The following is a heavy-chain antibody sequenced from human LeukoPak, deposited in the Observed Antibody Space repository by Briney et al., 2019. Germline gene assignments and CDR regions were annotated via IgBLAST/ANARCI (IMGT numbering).Heavy chain of an antibody. V-gene: IGHV4-4*07. CDR2: IYTRGST. J-gene: IGHJ3*02. CDR1: GGSISSYY. Sequence: SETLSLTCTVSGGSISSYYWSWIRQPAGKGLEWIGRIYTRGSTNYNPSLKSRVTMSVDTSKNQFSLTLSSVTAADTAVYYCARAQFVYYDSSGYYYGPLSIWGQGTMVTVSS. D-gene: IGHD3-22*01. CDR3: ARAQFVYYDSSGYYYGPLSI.